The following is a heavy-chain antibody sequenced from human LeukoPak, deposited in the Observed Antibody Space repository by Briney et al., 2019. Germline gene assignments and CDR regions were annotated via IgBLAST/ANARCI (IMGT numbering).Heavy chain of an antibody. CDR2: ITSKPYGEAT. CDR1: GFSFRDHS. Sequence: GGSLRPSCTGSGFSFRDHSMSWVRQPPGKGLEWEGFITSKPYGEATHYAASVSGRFTFSRDDSKSVAYLQMNSLKTEDTAVYYCVRHDGMILPVWGQGTLVTVSS. V-gene: IGHV3-49*04. CDR3: VRHDGMILPV. D-gene: IGHD3/OR15-3a*01. J-gene: IGHJ4*02.